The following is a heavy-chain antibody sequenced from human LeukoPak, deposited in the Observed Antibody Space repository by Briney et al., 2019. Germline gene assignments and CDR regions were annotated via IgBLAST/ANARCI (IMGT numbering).Heavy chain of an antibody. J-gene: IGHJ6*03. CDR1: GYTLTELS. D-gene: IGHD5-18*01. CDR3: ALRGYSYGLQLYYYYYMDV. Sequence: ASVKVSCKVSGYTLTELSMHWVRQAPGKGLEWMGGFDPEDGETIYAQKFQGRVTMTEDTSTDTAYMELSSLRSEDTAVYYCALRGYSYGLQLYYYYYMDVWGKGTTVTVSS. CDR2: FDPEDGET. V-gene: IGHV1-24*01.